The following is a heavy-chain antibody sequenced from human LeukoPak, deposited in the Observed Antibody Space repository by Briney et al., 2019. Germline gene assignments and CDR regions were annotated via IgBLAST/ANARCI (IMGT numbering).Heavy chain of an antibody. D-gene: IGHD4-4*01. CDR2: IWYDGSNK. V-gene: IGHV3-33*01. CDR1: GFTFSSYG. Sequence: GGSLRLSCAASGFTFSSYGMHWVRQAPGKGLEWVAVIWYDGSNKYYADSVKGRFTISRDSFKNTLYLQMNSLRAEDTAVYYCARDYSNYPYYYYYYYGMDVWGQGTTVTVSS. CDR3: ARDYSNYPYYYYYYYGMDV. J-gene: IGHJ6*02.